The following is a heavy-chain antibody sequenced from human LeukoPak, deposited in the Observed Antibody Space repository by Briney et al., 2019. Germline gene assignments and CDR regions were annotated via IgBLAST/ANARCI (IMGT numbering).Heavy chain of an antibody. Sequence: SETLSLTYVVYGGSFSGYYWNWIRRPPGKGLEWIGEINHSGSTNYHPSLKSRVTISLDTSKNQFSLKLSSVTAADTAVYYCARDRSRVLRYFDWLSHPFDYWGQGTLVTVSS. D-gene: IGHD3-9*01. CDR1: GGSFSGYY. J-gene: IGHJ4*02. CDR3: ARDRSRVLRYFDWLSHPFDY. V-gene: IGHV4-34*01. CDR2: INHSGST.